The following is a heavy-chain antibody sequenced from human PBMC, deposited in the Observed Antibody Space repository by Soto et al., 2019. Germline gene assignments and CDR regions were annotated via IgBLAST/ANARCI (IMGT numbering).Heavy chain of an antibody. CDR2: IYYSGST. J-gene: IGHJ3*02. D-gene: IGHD2-2*01. CDR3: ARTYCSSTSCYYDAFDI. Sequence: TLSLTCTVSGGSISSSSYYWGWIRQPPGKGLEWNGSIYYSGSTNYNPSLKSRDNKSEDTSKKQFSLKLSSVTAADTAVYYCARTYCSSTSCYYDAFDIWGQGTMVTVSS. CDR1: GGSISSSSYY. V-gene: IGHV4-39*07.